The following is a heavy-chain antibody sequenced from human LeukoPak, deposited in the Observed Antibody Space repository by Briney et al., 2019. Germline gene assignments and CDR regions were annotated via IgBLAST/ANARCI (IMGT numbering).Heavy chain of an antibody. V-gene: IGHV4-39*07. J-gene: IGHJ6*03. CDR1: GGSISSVSYY. CDR2: INHSGST. D-gene: IGHD6-6*01. CDR3: ARGRGTKRIAAFPFFYYYMDV. Sequence: SETLSLTCNVSGGSISSVSYYWSWIRQPPGKGLEWIGEINHSGSTNYNPSLKSRVTISVDTSKNQFSLKLSSVTAADTAVYYCARGRGTKRIAAFPFFYYYMDVWGKGTTVTVSS.